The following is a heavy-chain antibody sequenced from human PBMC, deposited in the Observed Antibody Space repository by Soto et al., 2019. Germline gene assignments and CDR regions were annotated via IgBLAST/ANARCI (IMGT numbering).Heavy chain of an antibody. D-gene: IGHD5-12*01. V-gene: IGHV4-34*01. CDR3: ARVDIVATIRV. CDR2: INHSGST. CDR1: GGSFSGYY. Sequence: SETLSLTCTVSGGSFSGYYWSWIRQPPGKGLEWIGEINHSGSTNYNPSLKSRVTISVDTSKNQFSLKLSSVTAADTAVYYCARVDIVATIRVWGQGTLVTVSS. J-gene: IGHJ4*02.